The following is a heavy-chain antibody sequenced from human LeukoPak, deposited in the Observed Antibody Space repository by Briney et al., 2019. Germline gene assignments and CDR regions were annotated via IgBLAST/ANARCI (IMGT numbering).Heavy chain of an antibody. J-gene: IGHJ3*02. CDR2: ISYDGSNK. Sequence: GGSLRLSCAASGFTFSSYGMHWVRQAPREELEWVAVISYDGSNKYYADSVKGRFTISRDNSKNTLYLQMNSLRAEDTAVYYCAKDSSTGYYYDAFDIWGQGTMVTVSS. CDR1: GFTFSSYG. V-gene: IGHV3-30*18. D-gene: IGHD3-22*01. CDR3: AKDSSTGYYYDAFDI.